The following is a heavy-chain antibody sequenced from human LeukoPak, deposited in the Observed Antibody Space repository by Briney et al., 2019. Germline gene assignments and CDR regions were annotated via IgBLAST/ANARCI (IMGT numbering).Heavy chain of an antibody. CDR3: ARGVGYYYGSGSPHWFDP. CDR2: INPSGGST. Sequence: ASVKVSGKASGYTFTSYYMHWVRQAPGQGLEWMGIINPSGGSTSYAQKFQGRVTMTRDTSTSTVYMELSSLRSEDTAVYYCARGVGYYYGSGSPHWFDPWGQGTLVTVSS. D-gene: IGHD3-10*01. V-gene: IGHV1-46*01. J-gene: IGHJ5*02. CDR1: GYTFTSYY.